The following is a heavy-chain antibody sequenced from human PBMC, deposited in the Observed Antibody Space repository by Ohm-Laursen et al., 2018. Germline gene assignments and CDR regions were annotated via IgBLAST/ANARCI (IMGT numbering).Heavy chain of an antibody. J-gene: IGHJ4*02. D-gene: IGHD3-22*01. CDR2: IYRGGTI. Sequence: SLRLSCAASGFTVSSNYMSWVRQAPGKGLEWVSIIYRGGTIYYADSVKGRFTISRDNSKNTLYLQMNSLRAEDTAVYYCARDPPHVYYYDSSGYYPDYWGQGTLVTVSS. CDR3: ARDPPHVYYYDSSGYYPDY. V-gene: IGHV3-66*01. CDR1: GFTVSSNY.